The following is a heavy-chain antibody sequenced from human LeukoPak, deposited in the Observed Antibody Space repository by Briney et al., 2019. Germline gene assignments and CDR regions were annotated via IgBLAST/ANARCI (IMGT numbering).Heavy chain of an antibody. CDR1: GGSISSYY. CDR3: ARQSCSSTSCPHRNVFDI. J-gene: IGHJ3*02. V-gene: IGHV4-59*08. CDR2: IHYSGST. D-gene: IGHD2-2*01. Sequence: SETLSLTSTVSGGSISSYYWSWIRQPPGRGLEWIGYIHYSGSTNYNPSLKSRVTTSVDTSKNQFSLKLSSVTAADTAVYYCARQSCSSTSCPHRNVFDIWGQGTMVTVSP.